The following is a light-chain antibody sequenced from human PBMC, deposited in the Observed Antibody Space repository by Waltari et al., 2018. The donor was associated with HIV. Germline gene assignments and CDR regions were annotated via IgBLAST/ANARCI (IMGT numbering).Light chain of an antibody. CDR2: NTN. V-gene: IGLV1-44*01. CDR3: SAWDDNVNGL. CDR1: RSKIGVNS. J-gene: IGLJ2*01. Sequence: QSGLTQPPSASGTIGPRVTISCLGRRSKIGVNSVTWYQQLPGTAPRLLIYNTNQRPSGVPDRFSGSKSGTSAYLAISGLQAADEADYYCSAWDDNVNGLFGGGTKLTVL.